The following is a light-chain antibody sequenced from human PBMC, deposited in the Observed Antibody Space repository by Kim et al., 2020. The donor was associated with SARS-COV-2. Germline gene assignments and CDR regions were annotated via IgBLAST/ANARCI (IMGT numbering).Light chain of an antibody. CDR2: GAS. J-gene: IGKJ1*01. V-gene: IGKV3-20*01. CDR3: QQYSSSPAT. CDR1: RSVSSNY. Sequence: SPGESATPSGRASRSVSSNYLAWYQQKPGQAPRLLIYGASSRATGIPDRFSGSGSGTDFTLTITRLEPEDFAVYYCQQYSSSPATFGQGTKVDIK.